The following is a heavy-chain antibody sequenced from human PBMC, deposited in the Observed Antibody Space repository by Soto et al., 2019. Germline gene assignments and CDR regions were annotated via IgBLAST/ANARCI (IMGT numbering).Heavy chain of an antibody. D-gene: IGHD2-15*01. Sequence: SETLSLTCTVSGGSINGDTYYWGWIRQPPGKGLEWIGTIYYSGTSSYDPSLKSRVTMSVDTSKKQLSLRLRSVTAADTAVYYCARGLFPHIAATGDTSLDPWGQGTLVTVSP. V-gene: IGHV4-39*01. J-gene: IGHJ5*02. CDR2: IYYSGTS. CDR1: GGSINGDTYY. CDR3: ARGLFPHIAATGDTSLDP.